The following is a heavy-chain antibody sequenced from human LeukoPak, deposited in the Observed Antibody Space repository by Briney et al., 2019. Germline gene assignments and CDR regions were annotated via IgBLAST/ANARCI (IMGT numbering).Heavy chain of an antibody. V-gene: IGHV1-2*02. D-gene: IGHD2-21*01. CDR2: INPNSGGT. Sequence: ASVKVSCKASGYTFTGGSYMHWVRQAPGQGLEWMGWINPNSGGTNFAQKFQGRVTMTRDTSISTAYMELSRLRSDDTAVYYCARDYCGGDCYFDYWSQGTLVTVSS. J-gene: IGHJ4*02. CDR1: GYTFTGGSY. CDR3: ARDYCGGDCYFDY.